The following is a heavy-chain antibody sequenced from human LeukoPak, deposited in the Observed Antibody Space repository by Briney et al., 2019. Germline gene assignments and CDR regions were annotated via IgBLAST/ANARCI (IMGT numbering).Heavy chain of an antibody. J-gene: IGHJ4*02. Sequence: SETLSLTCTVSGGSISSYYWSWIRQPPGKGLEWIGYIYYSGSTNYNPSLKSRVTISVDTSKNQFSLKLSSVTAADTAVYYCARGDSSWPYFDCWGQGTLVTVSS. V-gene: IGHV4-59*01. D-gene: IGHD6-13*01. CDR1: GGSISSYY. CDR3: ARGDSSWPYFDC. CDR2: IYYSGST.